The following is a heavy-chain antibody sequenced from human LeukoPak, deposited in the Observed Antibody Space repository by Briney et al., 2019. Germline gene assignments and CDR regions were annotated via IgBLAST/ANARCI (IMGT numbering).Heavy chain of an antibody. CDR3: ALGLYSSSWSFDY. V-gene: IGHV3-30*02. Sequence: GGSLRLSCAVSGFTFSSHAMSWVRQAPGKGLEWVAFIRYDGSNKYYADSVKGRFTISRDNSKNTLYLQMNSLRAEDTAEYYCALGLYSSSWSFDYWGQGTLVTVSS. CDR1: GFTFSSHA. D-gene: IGHD6-13*01. CDR2: IRYDGSNK. J-gene: IGHJ4*02.